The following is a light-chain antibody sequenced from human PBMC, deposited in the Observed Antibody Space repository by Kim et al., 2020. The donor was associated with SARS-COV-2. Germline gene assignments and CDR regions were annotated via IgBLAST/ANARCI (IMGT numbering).Light chain of an antibody. CDR3: QTWDSSTAV. CDR2: QDR. Sequence: SYELTQPPSVSVSPGQTASITCSGDKLGDKYACWYQQKPGLSPVLVIYQDRKRPSGIPERFSGSNSGNTATLTISGTQAMDEADYYCQTWDSSTAVFGGGTQLTVL. J-gene: IGLJ2*01. V-gene: IGLV3-1*01. CDR1: KLGDKY.